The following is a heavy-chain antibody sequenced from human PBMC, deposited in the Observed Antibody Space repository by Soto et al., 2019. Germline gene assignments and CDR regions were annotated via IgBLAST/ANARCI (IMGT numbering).Heavy chain of an antibody. CDR1: GGSISSSSYY. CDR2: IYYSGST. V-gene: IGHV4-39*01. D-gene: IGHD6-19*01. J-gene: IGHJ5*02. CDR3: ASCGGWLGPNWFDP. Sequence: PSETLSLTCTVSGGSISSSSYYWGWIRQPPGKGLEWIGSIYYSGSTYYNPSLKSRVTISVDTSKNQFSLKLSSVTAADTAVYYCASCGGWLGPNWFDPWGQGTLVTVSS.